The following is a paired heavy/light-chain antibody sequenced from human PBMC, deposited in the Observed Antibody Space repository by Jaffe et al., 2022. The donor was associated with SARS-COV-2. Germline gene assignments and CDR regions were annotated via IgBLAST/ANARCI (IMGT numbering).Heavy chain of an antibody. CDR1: GFTFSVYW. V-gene: IGHV3-7*01. D-gene: IGHD1-7*01. CDR3: ATVGHIVLLTGTRFDH. CDR2: IKHDGSEK. J-gene: IGHJ4*02. Sequence: DVQLVESGGGLVQPGGSLRLSCAASGFTFSVYWMSWLRQTPGKGLEWVADIKHDGSEKYYVDSVKGRFTISRDNAENSLYLQMNSLRAEDTAVYYCATVGHIVLLTGTRFDHWGQGSLVTVSS.
Light chain of an antibody. J-gene: IGLJ2*01. CDR2: DVT. Sequence: QSALTQPASVSGSPGQSITISCTGTSSDIGTYDYVSWYQENPGNAPKLIIYDVTSRPSGVSDRFSGSKSGKTASLTISGLQAEDEAIYFCSSYTSTTTQVLFGRGTKLTVL. CDR3: SSYTSTTTQVL. V-gene: IGLV2-14*01. CDR1: SSDIGTYDY.